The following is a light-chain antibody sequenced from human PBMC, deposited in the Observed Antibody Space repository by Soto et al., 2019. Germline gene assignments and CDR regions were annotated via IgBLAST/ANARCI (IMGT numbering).Light chain of an antibody. CDR2: GAS. J-gene: IGKJ2*01. CDR3: QQSYNTPRT. Sequence: DFQMTQSPSSLSASVGDRVTITCRASQSISIYLNWYQQKSGKAPKVLIYGASNLQTGVPSRFSGSGSGTDFSLTISSLQPEDSATYYCQQSYNTPRTFGQGTKLEIQ. CDR1: QSISIY. V-gene: IGKV1-39*01.